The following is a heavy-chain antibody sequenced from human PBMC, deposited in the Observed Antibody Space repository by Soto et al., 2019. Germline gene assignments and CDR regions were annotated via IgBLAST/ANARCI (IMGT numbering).Heavy chain of an antibody. J-gene: IGHJ4*02. CDR3: ARSTGYGDSYFDY. CDR2: MYYGRST. V-gene: IGHV4-61*08. D-gene: IGHD4-17*01. Sequence: SETLSLTCTVSGGSISSGGYYWSWIRQPPGKGLEWVGYMYYGRSTNYNPSLKSRVTISGDTSKNQFSLKLSSVTAADTAVYYCARSTGYGDSYFDYWGQGILVTVSS. CDR1: GGSISSGGYY.